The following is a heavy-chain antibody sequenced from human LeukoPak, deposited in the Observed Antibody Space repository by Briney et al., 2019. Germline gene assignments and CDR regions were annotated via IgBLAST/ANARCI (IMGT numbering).Heavy chain of an antibody. CDR3: ARVDDYVWGSSPY. Sequence: GGSLRLSCAASGFTFSSYSMKWVRPAPGKGLEWVSSISSSSSYIYYADSVKGRFTISRDNAKNSLYLQMNSLRAEDTAVYYCARVDDYVWGSSPYWGQGTLVTVSS. J-gene: IGHJ4*02. CDR1: GFTFSSYS. V-gene: IGHV3-21*01. CDR2: ISSSSSYI. D-gene: IGHD3-16*01.